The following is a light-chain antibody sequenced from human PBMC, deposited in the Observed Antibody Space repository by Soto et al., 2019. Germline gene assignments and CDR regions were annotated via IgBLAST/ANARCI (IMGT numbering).Light chain of an antibody. CDR2: QVN. CDR3: TSYTTISTRV. J-gene: IGLJ1*01. Sequence: HSALTQPASVSGSPGQSITISCTGTSSDVGRYNYVSWYQHHPGKVPKLIVYQVNYRPSGVSNRFSGSKSGTTASLTISGLQAEDEADYYCTSYTTISTRVFGTGTKLTVL. CDR1: SSDVGRYNY. V-gene: IGLV2-14*01.